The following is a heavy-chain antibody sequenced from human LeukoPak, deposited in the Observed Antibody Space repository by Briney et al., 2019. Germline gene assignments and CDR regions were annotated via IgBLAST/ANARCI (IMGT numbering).Heavy chain of an antibody. Sequence: SETLSLTCTVSGVSISSYYWSWIRQPPGKGLEWIGYIYYSGSTNYNPSLKSRVTVSVDTSKNQFSLKLSSVTAADTAVYYCASHLRKAAASPFDYWGQGTLVTVSS. CDR3: ASHLRKAAASPFDY. D-gene: IGHD6-13*01. V-gene: IGHV4-59*08. J-gene: IGHJ4*02. CDR2: IYYSGST. CDR1: GVSISSYY.